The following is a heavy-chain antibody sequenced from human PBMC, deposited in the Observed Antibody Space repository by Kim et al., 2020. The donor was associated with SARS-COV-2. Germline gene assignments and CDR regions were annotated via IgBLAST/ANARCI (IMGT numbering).Heavy chain of an antibody. V-gene: IGHV3-21*01. J-gene: IGHJ4*02. CDR1: GFTFSSYS. CDR3: ARDEGSSSWYEGY. CDR2: ISSSSSYI. D-gene: IGHD6-13*01. Sequence: GGSLRLSCAASGFTFSSYSMNWVRQAPGKGLEWVSSISSSSSYIYYADSVKGRFTISRDNAKNSLYLQMNSLRAEDTAVYYCARDEGSSSWYEGYWGQGTLVTVSS.